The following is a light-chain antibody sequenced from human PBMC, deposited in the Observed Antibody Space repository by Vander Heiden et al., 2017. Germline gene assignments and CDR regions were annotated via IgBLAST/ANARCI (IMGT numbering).Light chain of an antibody. CDR3: GSYEGSYTGV. V-gene: IGLV2-11*01. Sequence: SALTQPSSVSGSAGQTVTISWSGSSSDVGADEYGSWYQQNPGKAPRLLIYEVTKWHSGVPDRFSGSKSGNTATLTISGFLTEDEADYYCGSYEGSYTGVFGGGTKVTVL. CDR2: EVT. J-gene: IGLJ3*02. CDR1: SSDVGADEY.